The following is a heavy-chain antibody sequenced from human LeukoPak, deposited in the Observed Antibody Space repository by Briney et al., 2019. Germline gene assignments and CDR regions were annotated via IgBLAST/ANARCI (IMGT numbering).Heavy chain of an antibody. CDR2: IYTSGST. D-gene: IGHD6-19*01. V-gene: IGHV4-61*02. CDR1: GGSISSGSYY. J-gene: IGHJ4*02. CDR3: ARVDSSGWIDY. Sequence: KPSQTLSLTCTVSGGSISSGSYYWSWMRQPAGKGLEWIGRIYTSGSTNYNPALKRRVTISVDTSKNQFSLKLSSVTAADTAVYYCARVDSSGWIDYWGQGTLVTVSS.